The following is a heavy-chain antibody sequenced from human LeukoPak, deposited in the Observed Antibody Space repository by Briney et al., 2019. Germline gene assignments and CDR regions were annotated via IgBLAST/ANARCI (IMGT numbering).Heavy chain of an antibody. J-gene: IGHJ6*02. CDR2: ISAYNGNT. Sequence: GASVKVSCKASGYTFTSYGISWVRQAPGQGLEWVGWISAYNGNTNYAQKLQGRVTMTTDTSTSTAYMELRSLRSDDTAVYYCARARIVGAITEYYYGMDVWSQGTTVTVSS. V-gene: IGHV1-18*01. CDR1: GYTFTSYG. D-gene: IGHD1-26*01. CDR3: ARARIVGAITEYYYGMDV.